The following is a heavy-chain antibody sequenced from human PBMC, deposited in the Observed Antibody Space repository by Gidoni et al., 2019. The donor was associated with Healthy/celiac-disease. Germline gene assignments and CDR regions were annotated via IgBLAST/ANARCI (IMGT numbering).Heavy chain of an antibody. Sequence: QVQLVESGGGVVQPGRSLRLSCAASGFTFSSYGMHWVRQAPGKGLAWVAVISYDGSNKYYADSVKGRFTISRDNSKNTLYLQMNSLRAEDTAVYYCAKDFLGEMATDEGGVHYWGQGTLVTVSS. CDR3: AKDFLGEMATDEGGVHY. D-gene: IGHD3-16*01. CDR1: GFTFSSYG. V-gene: IGHV3-30*18. CDR2: ISYDGSNK. J-gene: IGHJ4*02.